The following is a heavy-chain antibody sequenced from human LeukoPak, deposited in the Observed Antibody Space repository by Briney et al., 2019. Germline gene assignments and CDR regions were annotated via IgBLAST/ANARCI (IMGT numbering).Heavy chain of an antibody. V-gene: IGHV1-69*13. D-gene: IGHD6-19*01. Sequence: SVKVSCKASGGTFSSYAISWVRQAPGQGLEWMGGIIPIFGTANYAQKFQGRVTITADESTSTAYMELSSLRSEDTAVYYFAREQAVAGTFAFDIWGQGTMVTVSS. CDR2: IIPIFGTA. CDR3: AREQAVAGTFAFDI. J-gene: IGHJ3*02. CDR1: GGTFSSYA.